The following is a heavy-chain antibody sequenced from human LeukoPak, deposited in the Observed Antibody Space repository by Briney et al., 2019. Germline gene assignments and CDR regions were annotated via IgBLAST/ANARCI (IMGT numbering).Heavy chain of an antibody. D-gene: IGHD6-13*01. CDR1: GGSISSYY. V-gene: IGHV4-59*01. J-gene: IGHJ5*02. CDR3: ARGYSSSWYWFDP. CDR2: IYYSGST. Sequence: SETLSLTCTVSGGSISSYYWSWIRQPPGKGLEWIGYIYYSGSTNYNPSLKSRVTISVDTSKNQCSLKLSSVTAADTAVYYCARGYSSSWYWFDPWGQGTLVTVSS.